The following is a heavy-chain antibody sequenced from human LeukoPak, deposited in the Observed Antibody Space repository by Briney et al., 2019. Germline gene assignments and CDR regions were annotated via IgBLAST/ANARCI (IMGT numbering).Heavy chain of an antibody. V-gene: IGHV4-59*01. D-gene: IGHD3-22*01. Sequence: SETLSLTCTVSGGSISSYYWSWIRQPPGKGLEWIGYIYYSGSTNYNPSLKSRVTISVDTSKNQFSLKLSSVTAADTAVYYCARGIPSGYYYGGSFDPWGQGTLVTVSS. CDR3: ARGIPSGYYYGGSFDP. CDR2: IYYSGST. CDR1: GGSISSYY. J-gene: IGHJ5*02.